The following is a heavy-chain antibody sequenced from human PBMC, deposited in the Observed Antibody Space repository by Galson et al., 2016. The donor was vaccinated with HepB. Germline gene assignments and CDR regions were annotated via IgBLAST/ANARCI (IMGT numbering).Heavy chain of an antibody. CDR1: GGIFNSYG. V-gene: IGHV1-69*13. D-gene: IGHD3-16*01. J-gene: IGHJ5*02. CDR3: ARASGYHYVSWFDP. CDR2: IIAIFGTA. Sequence: SVKVSCKASGGIFNSYGITWVRQAPGQGLEWMGGIIAIFGTANYAQKFQGRVTITADESTSTVYMELSSLRSEDTAVYYCARASGYHYVSWFDPWGQGILVTVSS.